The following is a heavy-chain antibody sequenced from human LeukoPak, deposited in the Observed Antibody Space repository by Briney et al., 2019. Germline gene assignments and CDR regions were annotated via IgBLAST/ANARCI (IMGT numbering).Heavy chain of an antibody. Sequence: ASVKVSCKASGGTFSSYAIGWVRQAPGQGLEWMGIINPSGGSTSYAQKFQGRVTMTRDTSTSTVYMELSSLRSEDTAVYYCARGEAARRNYYYGMDVWGQGTTVTVSS. D-gene: IGHD6-6*01. CDR2: INPSGGST. CDR1: GGTFSSYA. J-gene: IGHJ6*02. V-gene: IGHV1-46*01. CDR3: ARGEAARRNYYYGMDV.